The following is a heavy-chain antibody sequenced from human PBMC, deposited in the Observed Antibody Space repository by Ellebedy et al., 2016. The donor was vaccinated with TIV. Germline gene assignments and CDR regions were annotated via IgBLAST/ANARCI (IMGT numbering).Heavy chain of an antibody. CDR2: IDWDDDK. V-gene: IGHV2-70*11. CDR1: GFLLSTTRVS. D-gene: IGHD6-19*01. Sequence: SGPTLVTPTQTLTLTCTFSGFLLSTTRVSVSWIRQPPGKALEWLARIDWDDDKYFNTSLRTRLTISKDTSKNQVVLTMTNMDPVDTATYYCARTDGSGWAFDSWGQGTLVTVSS. CDR3: ARTDGSGWAFDS. J-gene: IGHJ4*02.